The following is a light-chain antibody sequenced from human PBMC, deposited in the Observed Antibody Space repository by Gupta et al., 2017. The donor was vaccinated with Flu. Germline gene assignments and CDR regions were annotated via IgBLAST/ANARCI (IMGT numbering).Light chain of an antibody. CDR1: QDSRRF. Sequence: DIQMTQSPSSLSASVGDRVTITYQASQDSRRFLNWYQVKPGNAPKLLIFDVSKLETGVPSRLSGSGFGTHFTFTISSLQPEDVATYYCQQYDNLPVTFGGGTKVEIK. CDR3: QQYDNLPVT. CDR2: DVS. V-gene: IGKV1-33*01. J-gene: IGKJ4*01.